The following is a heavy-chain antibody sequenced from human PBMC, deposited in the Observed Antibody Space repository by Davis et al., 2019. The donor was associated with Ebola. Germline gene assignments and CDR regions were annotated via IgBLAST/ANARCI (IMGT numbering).Heavy chain of an antibody. Sequence: AASVKVSCKAFGDTFISDYMNWVRQAPGQGLEWMGWINPNSGDTKYSLKFQGWVTMTRDTPISTAYMELNRLTSDDTAVYYCARDRVCSGATCYAYFDFWGQGTLVTVSS. CDR1: GDTFISDY. CDR3: ARDRVCSGATCYAYFDF. D-gene: IGHD2-15*01. J-gene: IGHJ4*02. CDR2: INPNSGDT. V-gene: IGHV1-2*04.